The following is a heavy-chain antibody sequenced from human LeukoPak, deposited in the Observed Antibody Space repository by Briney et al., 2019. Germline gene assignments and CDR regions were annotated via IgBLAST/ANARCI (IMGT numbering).Heavy chain of an antibody. V-gene: IGHV4-34*01. Sequence: SETLSLTCAVYGGSFSGYYWSWIRQPPGKGLEWIGEINHSGSANYNPSLKSRVTISVDTSKNQFSLKLSSVTAADTAVFFQAEDGIRYFDWPLGWFDPWGQGTLVTVSS. D-gene: IGHD3-9*01. CDR2: INHSGSA. CDR1: GGSFSGYY. J-gene: IGHJ5*02. CDR3: AEDGIRYFDWPLGWFDP.